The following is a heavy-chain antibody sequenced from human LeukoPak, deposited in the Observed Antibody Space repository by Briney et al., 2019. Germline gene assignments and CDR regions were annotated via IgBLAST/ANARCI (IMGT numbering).Heavy chain of an antibody. V-gene: IGHV3-30-3*01. CDR3: ARDSEFWSGYSYYFDY. D-gene: IGHD3-3*01. Sequence: PGGSLRLSCAASGFTFSSYAMHWVRQAPGKGLEWVAVISYDGSNNYYADSVKGRFTISRDNSKNTLYLQMNSLRAEDTAVYYCARDSEFWSGYSYYFDYWGQGTLVTVSS. CDR1: GFTFSSYA. CDR2: ISYDGSNN. J-gene: IGHJ4*02.